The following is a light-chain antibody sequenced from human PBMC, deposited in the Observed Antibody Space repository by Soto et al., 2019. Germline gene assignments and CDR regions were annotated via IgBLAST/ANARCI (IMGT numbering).Light chain of an antibody. CDR1: QNINAY. Sequence: IQVTQSPSSLSASCLDGVTITFRSSQNINAYVNWYQQKSGKAPELLIYAASNLQSGVPPRFSGSGSGTEFALIITSLQPEDSATYYCQQSYIIPRTFGQGTKV. CDR3: QQSYIIPRT. J-gene: IGKJ2*02. V-gene: IGKV1-39*01. CDR2: AAS.